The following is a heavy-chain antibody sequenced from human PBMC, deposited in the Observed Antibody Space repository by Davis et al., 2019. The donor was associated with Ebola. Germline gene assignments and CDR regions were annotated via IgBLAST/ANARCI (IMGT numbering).Heavy chain of an antibody. J-gene: IGHJ4*02. CDR1: GFTFSSHG. V-gene: IGHV3-33*08. Sequence: GESLKIPCAASGFTFSSHGMHPGRQAPGKGLGWVAGILFDGSNKFYADSVKGRFTISRDNSKNMLYLQMNSLRAEDTAVYYCARVSSHGDPDYWGQGTLVTVSS. CDR2: ILFDGSNK. D-gene: IGHD4-17*01. CDR3: ARVSSHGDPDY.